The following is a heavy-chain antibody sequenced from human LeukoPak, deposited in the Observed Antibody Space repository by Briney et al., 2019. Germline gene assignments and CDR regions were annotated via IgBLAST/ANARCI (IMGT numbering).Heavy chain of an antibody. CDR1: GFTVSSNY. V-gene: IGHV3-66*01. D-gene: IGHD3-10*01. Sequence: GGSLRLSCVASGFTVSSNYMSWVRQAPGKGLEWVSVIYTDGNTYYADSVKGRFIISRDNSKNTLYLQMNSLRAEDTAVYYCARDHYGLTSYPNPWGQGTLVTVSS. CDR2: IYTDGNT. J-gene: IGHJ5*02. CDR3: ARDHYGLTSYPNP.